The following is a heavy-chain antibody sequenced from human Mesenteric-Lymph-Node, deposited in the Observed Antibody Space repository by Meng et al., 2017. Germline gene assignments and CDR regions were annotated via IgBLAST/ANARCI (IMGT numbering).Heavy chain of an antibody. CDR1: GFTLSNYA. J-gene: IGHJ4*02. CDR3: ATQNFDY. Sequence: VQLVEAGGGLVQPGGSLRLACEASGFTLSNYAVSWIRQAPGKGLEWVSTIRERGGGTYYADSVKGRFTISRDDSKNTLYLQMNSLRAEDTAVFYCATQNFDYWGQGRLVTVSS. CDR2: IRERGGGT. V-gene: IGHV3-23*04.